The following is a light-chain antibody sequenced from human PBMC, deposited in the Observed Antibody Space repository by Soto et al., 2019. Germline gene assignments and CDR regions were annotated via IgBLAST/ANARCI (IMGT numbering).Light chain of an antibody. Sequence: DIQMTQSPSTLSASVGDRVAMTPRASQSISSWLAWYQQKSGKAPKLLIYDASDLETGVPSRFSGSGSGTDFTFTINSLQPEDIATYYCQQYDNLPLTFGGGTKVDIK. CDR2: DAS. CDR1: QSISSW. V-gene: IGKV1-33*01. CDR3: QQYDNLPLT. J-gene: IGKJ4*01.